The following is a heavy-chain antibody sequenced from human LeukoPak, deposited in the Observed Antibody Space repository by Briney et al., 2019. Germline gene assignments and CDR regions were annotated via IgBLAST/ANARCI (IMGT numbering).Heavy chain of an antibody. Sequence: VASVKVSRKTSGYTFTSYDINWVRQATGQGLEWMGWMNPNSGNTGYAQKFQGRVTMTRDTSISTAYMELSRLRSDDTAVYYCARDFDGDYYFDYWGQGTLVTVSS. CDR1: GYTFTSYD. D-gene: IGHD4-17*01. CDR2: MNPNSGNT. V-gene: IGHV1-8*01. CDR3: ARDFDGDYYFDY. J-gene: IGHJ4*02.